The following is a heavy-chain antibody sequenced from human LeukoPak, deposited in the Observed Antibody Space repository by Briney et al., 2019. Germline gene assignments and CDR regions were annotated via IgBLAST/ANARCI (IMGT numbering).Heavy chain of an antibody. CDR2: ISSSSSYI. Sequence: GGSLRLSCAASGFTFSSYSMNWVRQAPGKGLERVSSISSSSSYIYYADSVKGRFTISRDNAKNSLYLQMNSLRAEDTAVYYCARDRASGIAVAGTFWFDPWGQGTLVTVSS. V-gene: IGHV3-21*01. CDR1: GFTFSSYS. D-gene: IGHD6-19*01. CDR3: ARDRASGIAVAGTFWFDP. J-gene: IGHJ5*02.